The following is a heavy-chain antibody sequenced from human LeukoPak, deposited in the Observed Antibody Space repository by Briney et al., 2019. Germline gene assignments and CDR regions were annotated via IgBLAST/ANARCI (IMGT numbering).Heavy chain of an antibody. V-gene: IGHV3-21*01. Sequence: GGSLRLSCAASGFTFSSYSMNWVRQAPGMGLEWVSSISTSSIYIYYADSVKGRFTISRDNAKNSLYLQMNSLRAEDTAVYYCARDRVVSLFAFVYWGQGTLVTVSS. D-gene: IGHD2-21*01. J-gene: IGHJ4*02. CDR2: ISTSSIYI. CDR3: ARDRVVSLFAFVY. CDR1: GFTFSSYS.